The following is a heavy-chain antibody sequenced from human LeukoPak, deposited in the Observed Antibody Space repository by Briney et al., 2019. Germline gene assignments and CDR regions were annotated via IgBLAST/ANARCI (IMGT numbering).Heavy chain of an antibody. J-gene: IGHJ6*02. V-gene: IGHV3-30*18. CDR1: GFTFSSYG. Sequence: PGGSLRLSCAASGFTFSSYGMHWVRQAPDKGLEWVAVISYDGYNKKHADSVRGRFTISRDNSKNTLYLRMNSLRAEDTAIYYCAKGLEYQLLVGYDYYGMDVWGQGTTVTVPS. CDR2: ISYDGYNK. CDR3: AKGLEYQLLVGYDYYGMDV. D-gene: IGHD2-2*01.